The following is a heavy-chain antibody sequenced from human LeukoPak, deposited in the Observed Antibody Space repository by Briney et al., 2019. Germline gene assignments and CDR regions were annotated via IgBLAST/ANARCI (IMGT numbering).Heavy chain of an antibody. J-gene: IGHJ4*02. V-gene: IGHV3-33*08. Sequence: SGGSLRLSCAASGFTFSTYGMHWVRQAPGKGLEWVAVIWYDGSNENYPDSVKGRFTISRDNSKNTLYLQMNSLGVEDTAVYYCARDRAGGDHRYFDSWGQGTPVTVSS. D-gene: IGHD4-17*01. CDR1: GFTFSTYG. CDR2: IWYDGSNE. CDR3: ARDRAGGDHRYFDS.